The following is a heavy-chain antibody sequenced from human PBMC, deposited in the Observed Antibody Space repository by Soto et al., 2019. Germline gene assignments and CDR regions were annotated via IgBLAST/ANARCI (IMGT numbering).Heavy chain of an antibody. V-gene: IGHV1-18*01. Sequence: GASVKVSCKASGYTFTSYGISWVRQAPGQGLEWMGWISAYNGNTNYAQKLQGRVTMTTDTSTSTAYMELRSLRSDDTAVYCCARVSQAITVIVVVNSAFDIWGQGTMVTVSS. J-gene: IGHJ3*02. CDR1: GYTFTSYG. CDR2: ISAYNGNT. CDR3: ARVSQAITVIVVVNSAFDI. D-gene: IGHD3-22*01.